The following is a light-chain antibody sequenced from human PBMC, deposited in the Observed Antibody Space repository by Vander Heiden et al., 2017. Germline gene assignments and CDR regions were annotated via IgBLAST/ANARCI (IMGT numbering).Light chain of an antibody. Sequence: EIVLTQSPATLSLSPGERATRACRASQSVSSYLAWNQQKPGQALRHLIYDASNRATGISGRFSGSGSGTDFTLTISSLEPEDFAVYYCQQHSRTFGQGTKVEIK. CDR3: QQHSRT. CDR2: DAS. V-gene: IGKV3-11*01. CDR1: QSVSSY. J-gene: IGKJ1*01.